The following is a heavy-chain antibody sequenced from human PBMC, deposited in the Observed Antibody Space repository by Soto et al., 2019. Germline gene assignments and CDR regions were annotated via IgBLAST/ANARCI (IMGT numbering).Heavy chain of an antibody. CDR3: ANRDSSSWYEFDY. V-gene: IGHV3-30*18. Sequence: QVQLVESGGGVVQPGRSLRLSCAASGFTFSSYGMHWVRQAPGKGLEWVAVISYDGSNKYYADSVKGRFTISRDNSKNTLYLQMNSLRAEDTAVYYCANRDSSSWYEFDYWGQGTLVTVSS. CDR1: GFTFSSYG. D-gene: IGHD6-13*01. J-gene: IGHJ4*02. CDR2: ISYDGSNK.